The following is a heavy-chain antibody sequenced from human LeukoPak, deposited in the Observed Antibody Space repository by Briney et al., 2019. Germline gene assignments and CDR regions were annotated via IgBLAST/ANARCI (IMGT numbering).Heavy chain of an antibody. V-gene: IGHV3-23*01. CDR1: GFTFSSYA. CDR3: AKDGHWEIAAAGTWKDY. D-gene: IGHD6-13*01. Sequence: PGGSLRLSCAASGFTFSSYAMSWVRQAPGKGLEWVSAIGGSGGNIFYTDSVKGRFTISRDNAKNSLYLQMNSLRAEDTALYYCAKDGHWEIAAAGTWKDYWGQGTLVTVSS. J-gene: IGHJ4*02. CDR2: IGGSGGNI.